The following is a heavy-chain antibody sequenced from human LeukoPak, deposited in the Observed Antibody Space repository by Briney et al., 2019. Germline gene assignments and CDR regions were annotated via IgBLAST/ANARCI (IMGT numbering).Heavy chain of an antibody. V-gene: IGHV3-74*01. CDR2: ICPDGTVT. J-gene: IGHJ4*02. CDR3: VRDFRSADY. Sequence: GGSLKLSCAASGFTFSTYCMHWVRQAPGKGPMWVSRICPDGTVTNYADSVKARFIISRDNARNTVYLQMNSLRVEDTAVYYCVRDFRSADYWGQGTLVTVSS. CDR1: GFTFSTYC.